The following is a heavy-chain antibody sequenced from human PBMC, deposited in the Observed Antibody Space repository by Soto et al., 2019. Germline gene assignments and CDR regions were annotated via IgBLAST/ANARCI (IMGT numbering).Heavy chain of an antibody. CDR3: ARGRDHLVRRKETSTWIQIWLDY. CDR2: INHSGST. J-gene: IGHJ4*02. CDR1: GGSFSGYY. V-gene: IGHV4-34*01. D-gene: IGHD5-18*01. Sequence: SETLSLTCAVYGGSFSGYYWSWIRQPPGKGLEWIGEINHSGSTNYNPSLKSRVTISVDTSKNQFSLKLSSVTAADTAVYYCARGRDHLVRRKETSTWIQIWLDYSGQGTLVTVS.